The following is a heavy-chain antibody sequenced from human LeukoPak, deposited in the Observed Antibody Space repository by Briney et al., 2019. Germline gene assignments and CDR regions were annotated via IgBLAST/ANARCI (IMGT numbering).Heavy chain of an antibody. CDR1: GGTFSSYT. V-gene: IGHV1-69*02. J-gene: IGHJ6*03. CDR2: IIPILGIA. Sequence: SVKVSCKASGGTFSSYTISWVRQAPGQGLEWMGRIIPILGIANYAQKFQGRVTITADKSTSTAYMELSSLRSEGTAVYYCARGYCSSTSCYAYYYYYMDVWGKGTTVTVSS. D-gene: IGHD2-2*01. CDR3: ARGYCSSTSCYAYYYYYMDV.